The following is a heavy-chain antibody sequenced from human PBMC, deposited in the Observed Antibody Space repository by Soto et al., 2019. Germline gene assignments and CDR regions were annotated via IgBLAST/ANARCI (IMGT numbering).Heavy chain of an antibody. D-gene: IGHD2-2*01. Sequence: SETLSLTCTVSGGSISSYYWSWIRQPPGKGLEWIGYIYYSGSTNYNPSLKSRVTISVDTSKNQFSLKLSSVTAADTAVYYCARGGGRRYCSSTSCSWNWFDPWGQGTLVTVSS. CDR3: ARGGGRRYCSSTSCSWNWFDP. V-gene: IGHV4-59*01. CDR2: IYYSGST. CDR1: GGSISSYY. J-gene: IGHJ5*02.